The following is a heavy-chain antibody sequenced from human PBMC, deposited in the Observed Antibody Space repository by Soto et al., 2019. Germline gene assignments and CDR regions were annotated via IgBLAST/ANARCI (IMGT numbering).Heavy chain of an antibody. CDR2: ISAYNGNT. D-gene: IGHD2-15*01. CDR3: ARDGIVVVVAATRGSDYYYGMDV. CDR1: GGTFSSYG. Sequence: GASVKVSCKASGGTFSSYGISWVRQAPGQGLEWMGWISAYNGNTNYAQKLQGRVTMTTDTSTSTAYMELRSLRSDDTAVYYCARDGIVVVVAATRGSDYYYGMDVWGQGTTVTVSS. J-gene: IGHJ6*02. V-gene: IGHV1-18*01.